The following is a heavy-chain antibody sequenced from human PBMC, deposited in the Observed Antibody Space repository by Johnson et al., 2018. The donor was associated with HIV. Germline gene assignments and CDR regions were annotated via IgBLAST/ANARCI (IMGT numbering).Heavy chain of an antibody. Sequence: VPLVESGGGLVKPGGSLRLSCAASIFTFKNAWMSWVRPAPGKGLEWVGRIKSKIDGGTTDYAAPVKGRFTISRDDSKNTLYLQMNSLKTEDTAVYYCTTEKHAPRAFDIWGQGTMVTVSS. J-gene: IGHJ3*02. D-gene: IGHD2-2*01. CDR2: IKSKIDGGTT. CDR1: IFTFKNAW. V-gene: IGHV3-15*01. CDR3: TTEKHAPRAFDI.